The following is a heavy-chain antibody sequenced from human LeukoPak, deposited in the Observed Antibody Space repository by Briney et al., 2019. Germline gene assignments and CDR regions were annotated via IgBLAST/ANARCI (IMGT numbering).Heavy chain of an antibody. D-gene: IGHD3-9*01. CDR1: GYTFTDYY. V-gene: IGHV1-69*13. CDR3: ARGGILTPPNL. J-gene: IGHJ3*01. Sequence: GASVKVSCKSSGYTFTDYYMHWVRQGPGQGLEGMGGIIPIFGTANYAQKFQGRVTITADESTSTAYMELSSLRSEDTAVYYCARGGILTPPNLWGQGTMVTVSS. CDR2: IIPIFGTA.